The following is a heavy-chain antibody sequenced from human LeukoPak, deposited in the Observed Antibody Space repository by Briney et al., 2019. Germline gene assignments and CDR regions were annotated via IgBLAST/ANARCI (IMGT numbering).Heavy chain of an antibody. CDR3: TKDRSRAEDD. CDR1: GFTFSGHW. CDR2: INQGGSDK. J-gene: IGHJ4*02. Sequence: GGSLRLSCAASGFTFSGHWMSWIRQAPGKGLEWVANINQGGSDKYYVDSVKGRFTISRDNANNLLYLQMNSLRGEDTAVYYCTKDRSRAEDDWGQGTLVTVSS. D-gene: IGHD1-14*01. V-gene: IGHV3-7*01.